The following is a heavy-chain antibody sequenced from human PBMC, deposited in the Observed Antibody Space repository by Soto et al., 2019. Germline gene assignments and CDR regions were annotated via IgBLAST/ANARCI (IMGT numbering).Heavy chain of an antibody. V-gene: IGHV3-30-3*01. CDR3: ARLMDHDYGDYGVFNFDY. Sequence: QVQLVESGGGVVQPGRSLRLSCAASGFTFSSYAMHWVRQAPGKGLEWVAVISYDGSNKYYADSVKGRFTISRDNSKNTLYLKMNSLRAEDTAVYYCARLMDHDYGDYGVFNFDYWGQGTLVTVSS. D-gene: IGHD4-17*01. J-gene: IGHJ4*02. CDR1: GFTFSSYA. CDR2: ISYDGSNK.